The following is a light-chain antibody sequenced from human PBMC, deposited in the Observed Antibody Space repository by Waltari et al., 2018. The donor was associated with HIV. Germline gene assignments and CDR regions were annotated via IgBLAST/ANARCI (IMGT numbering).Light chain of an antibody. CDR2: KNT. J-gene: IGLJ3*02. V-gene: IGLV1-47*01. CDR1: SSDIGNNY. CDR3: AAWDDSLSGWV. Sequence: QSVLTQPRSVSAAPGQTVTISCSGSSSDIGNNYVSWYQQVPGTAPKVLIYKNTQRPAGVPDRFSGSKSATSASLAISGLRSEDEADYYCAAWDDSLSGWVFGGGTQLTVL.